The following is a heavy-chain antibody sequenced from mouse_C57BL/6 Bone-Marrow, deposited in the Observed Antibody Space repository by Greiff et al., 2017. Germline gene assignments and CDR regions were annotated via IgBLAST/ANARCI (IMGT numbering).Heavy chain of an antibody. CDR2: ISYDGSN. CDR3: ASVWFAY. J-gene: IGHJ3*01. CDR1: GYSITSGYY. V-gene: IGHV3-6*01. Sequence: ESGPGLVKPSQSLSLTCSVTGYSITSGYYWNWIRQFPGNKLEWMGYISYDGSNNYNPSLKNRISITRDTSKNQFFLKLNSVTTEDTATYYCASVWFAYWGQGTLVTGSA.